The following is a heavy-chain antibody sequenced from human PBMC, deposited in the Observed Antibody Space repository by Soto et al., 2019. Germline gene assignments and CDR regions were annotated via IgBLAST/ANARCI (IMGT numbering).Heavy chain of an antibody. CDR2: INAGNGNT. CDR3: ASSRISVVRGVIITSAYGMDV. V-gene: IGHV1-3*01. J-gene: IGHJ6*02. Sequence: QAQLVQSGAEVKKPGASVKVSCRTSGYTFSTNAVHWVRQAPGQRLEWMGWINAGNGNTKYSQKFQGRVTITRDTSANTAYMELSTLTAEDTAVYYGASSRISVVRGVIITSAYGMDVWGQGTTVTVSS. D-gene: IGHD3-10*01. CDR1: GYTFSTNA.